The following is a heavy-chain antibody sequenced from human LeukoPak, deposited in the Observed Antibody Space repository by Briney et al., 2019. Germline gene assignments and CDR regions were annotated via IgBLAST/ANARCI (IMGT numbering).Heavy chain of an antibody. Sequence: GGSLRLSCSASGFTFSSYIMHWAHQAPGKGLEYVSAITSNGDTTYYADSVKGRVTISRDNSKNTLYLQMSSLRAEDTAVYYCVKDDSYYYDSSGRDSWGQGTLVTVSS. CDR1: GFTFSSYI. V-gene: IGHV3-64D*09. D-gene: IGHD3-22*01. CDR2: ITSNGDTT. CDR3: VKDDSYYYDSSGRDS. J-gene: IGHJ4*02.